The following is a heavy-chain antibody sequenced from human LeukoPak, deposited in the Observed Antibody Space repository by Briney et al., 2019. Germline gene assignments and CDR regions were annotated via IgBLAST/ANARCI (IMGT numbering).Heavy chain of an antibody. CDR3: ARDYHYSEYASFDY. D-gene: IGHD2-2*01. J-gene: IGHJ4*02. V-gene: IGHV1-18*01. Sequence: ASVKVSCKASGYTFTSFGISWLRQAPEQGLEWMGWISVYNGNTNYAQKLQGRVTMTTDTSTSTAYMELRSLRSDDTAVYYCARDYHYSEYASFDYWGQGTLVTVSS. CDR2: ISVYNGNT. CDR1: GYTFTSFG.